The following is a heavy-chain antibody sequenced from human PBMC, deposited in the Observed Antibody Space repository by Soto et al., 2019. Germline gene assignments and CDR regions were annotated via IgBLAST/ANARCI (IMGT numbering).Heavy chain of an antibody. D-gene: IGHD3-16*01. CDR1: GFTFSSYG. Sequence: QVQLVESGGGVVQPGRSLRLSCAASGFTFSSYGMHWVRQAPGKGLEWVAVISYDGSNKYYADSVKGRFTISRDNSKNTLYLQMNSLRAEDTAVYYCANIITSTPATDYWGQGTLVTVSS. CDR2: ISYDGSNK. V-gene: IGHV3-30*18. CDR3: ANIITSTPATDY. J-gene: IGHJ4*02.